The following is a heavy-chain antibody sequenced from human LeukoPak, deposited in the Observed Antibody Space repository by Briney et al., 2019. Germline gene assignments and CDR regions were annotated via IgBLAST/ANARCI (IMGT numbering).Heavy chain of an antibody. J-gene: IGHJ6*03. CDR2: ISGSGGST. CDR1: GFTFSSYA. Sequence: GGSLRLSCAASGFTFSSYAMSWVRQAPGKGLEWVSAISGSGGSTYYADSVKSRFTISRDNSKNTLYLQMNSLRAEDTAVYYCAKGYCSSTSCYVGYYYYYMDVWGKGTTVTVSS. D-gene: IGHD2-2*01. CDR3: AKGYCSSTSCYVGYYYYYMDV. V-gene: IGHV3-23*01.